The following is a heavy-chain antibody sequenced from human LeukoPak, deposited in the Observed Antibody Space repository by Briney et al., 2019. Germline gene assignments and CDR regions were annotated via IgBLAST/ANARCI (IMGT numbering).Heavy chain of an antibody. D-gene: IGHD6-13*01. CDR2: ILYDGSDK. Sequence: GGSLRLSCEASGFTFSSYGMHWVRQVPGKGLEWVAVILYDGSDKYYADSVKGRFTISRDNSKNTLYLQMNSLRTEDTAVYYCAKRASSSWSSVDYWGQGTLVTVSS. CDR3: AKRASSSWSSVDY. V-gene: IGHV3-30*18. CDR1: GFTFSSYG. J-gene: IGHJ4*02.